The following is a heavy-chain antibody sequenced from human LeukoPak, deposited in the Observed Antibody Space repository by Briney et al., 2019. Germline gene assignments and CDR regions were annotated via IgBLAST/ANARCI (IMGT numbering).Heavy chain of an antibody. J-gene: IGHJ3*02. V-gene: IGHV3-11*01. D-gene: IGHD3-10*01. CDR3: ARDSRGAFDI. CDR2: ISSDGSTV. CDR1: GFTFSDYY. Sequence: GSLRLSCAASGFTFSDYYINWIRQAPGKGLEWISYISSDGSTVYSADSVKGRFTVSRDNAYHSLYLQMNSLRAEDTAVYYCARDSRGAFDIWGQGAMVTVSS.